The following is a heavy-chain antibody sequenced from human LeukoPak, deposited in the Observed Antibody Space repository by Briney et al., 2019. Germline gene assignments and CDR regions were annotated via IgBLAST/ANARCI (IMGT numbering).Heavy chain of an antibody. CDR1: GGSISTYY. D-gene: IGHD4-23*01. Sequence: PPETLSLTCTVSGGSISTYYWSWIRQPPGKGLEWIGHIYYSGSTNYNPSLKSRVTISVDTSKNQFSLKLSSVTAADTAIYYCARIYGGKSDWFDPWGQGILVTVSS. V-gene: IGHV4-59*08. J-gene: IGHJ5*02. CDR3: ARIYGGKSDWFDP. CDR2: IYYSGST.